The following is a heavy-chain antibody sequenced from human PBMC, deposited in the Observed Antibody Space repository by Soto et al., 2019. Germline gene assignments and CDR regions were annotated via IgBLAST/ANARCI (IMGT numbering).Heavy chain of an antibody. CDR2: ISGSGGTT. Sequence: GGSLRLSCAASGFTFSKYALSWVRQAPGKGLEWVSAISGSGGTTHYADSVKGRVTISRDNSKDTVFLQMNSLRAEDTAVYSCAKYYYDRSGSPLAFDYWGQGTLVTVSS. D-gene: IGHD3-22*01. V-gene: IGHV3-23*01. CDR1: GFTFSKYA. J-gene: IGHJ4*02. CDR3: AKYYYDRSGSPLAFDY.